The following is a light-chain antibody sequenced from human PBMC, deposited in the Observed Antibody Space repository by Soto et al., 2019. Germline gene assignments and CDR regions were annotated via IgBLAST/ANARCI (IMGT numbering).Light chain of an antibody. CDR1: QSISNC. J-gene: IGKJ2*01. CDR3: QQYNIYSLF. Sequence: DIQMTQSPSTLSASVGDRVTITCRASQSISNCLAWYQQKPGKAPKLLIYGASSLESGVPSRFSGSGSGTEFTLTISSLQPDDFATYYSQQYNIYSLFFGQGTKLEIK. CDR2: GAS. V-gene: IGKV1-5*01.